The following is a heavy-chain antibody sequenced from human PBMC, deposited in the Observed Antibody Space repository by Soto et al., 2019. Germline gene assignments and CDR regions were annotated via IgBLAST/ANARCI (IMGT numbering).Heavy chain of an antibody. Sequence: GGSLRLSCAASGFTFSNAWMNWVRQAPGKGLEWVGRIKSKTDGGTTDYAAPVKGRFTISRDDSKNTLYLQMNSLKTEDTAVYYCTTDLIAVARNYYYGMDVWGQGTTVTVSS. D-gene: IGHD6-19*01. V-gene: IGHV3-15*07. CDR3: TTDLIAVARNYYYGMDV. J-gene: IGHJ6*02. CDR1: GFTFSNAW. CDR2: IKSKTDGGTT.